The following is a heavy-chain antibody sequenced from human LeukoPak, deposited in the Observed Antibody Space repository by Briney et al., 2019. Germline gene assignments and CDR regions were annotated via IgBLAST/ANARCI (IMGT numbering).Heavy chain of an antibody. CDR2: INPNSGGT. Sequence: ASVKVSCKASGYTFTSYDINWVRQATGQGLEWMGWINPNSGGTNYAQKFQGRVTMTRDTSISTAYMELSRLRSDDTAVYYCARGPGGFVEEWDYWGQGTLVSVSS. V-gene: IGHV1-2*02. J-gene: IGHJ4*02. CDR1: GYTFTSYD. D-gene: IGHD3-10*01. CDR3: ARGPGGFVEEWDY.